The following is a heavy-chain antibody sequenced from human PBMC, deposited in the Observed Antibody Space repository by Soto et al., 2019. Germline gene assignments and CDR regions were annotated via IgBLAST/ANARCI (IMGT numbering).Heavy chain of an antibody. D-gene: IGHD6-13*01. V-gene: IGHV4-39*01. CDR2: IYYSGST. Sequence: SETLSLTCTVSGGSISSSSYYWGWIRQPPGKGLEWIGSIYYSGSTYYNPSLKSRVTISVDTSKNQFSLKLSSVTAADTAVYYCARGQRYSSSWYWGLGYWFDPWGQGTRVTV. J-gene: IGHJ5*02. CDR1: GGSISSSSYY. CDR3: ARGQRYSSSWYWGLGYWFDP.